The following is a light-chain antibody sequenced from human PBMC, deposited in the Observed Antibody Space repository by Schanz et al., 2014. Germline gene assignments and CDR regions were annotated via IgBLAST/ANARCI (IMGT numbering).Light chain of an antibody. V-gene: IGKV3-15*01. Sequence: EIVMTQSPATLSVSPGETVTLSCRASQSISSDLAWYRLTPGQVPRLLIYGASTRATGIPARFSGSGSGTEFTLTISGLQSEDFAVYYCQQHGSSLTFGPGTKVDVK. CDR2: GAS. J-gene: IGKJ3*01. CDR3: QQHGSSLT. CDR1: QSISSD.